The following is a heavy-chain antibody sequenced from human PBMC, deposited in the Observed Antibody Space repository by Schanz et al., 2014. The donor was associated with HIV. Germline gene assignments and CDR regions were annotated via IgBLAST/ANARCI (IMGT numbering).Heavy chain of an antibody. CDR2: ISAAGAST. Sequence: VQLVESGGGVVQPGRSLRLSCAASGLKFSASPMTWVRQAPGKGLEWVSTISAAGASTYYGASVKGRFTISRDNSQDTLYLQMSSLRAEDTAVYYCAKDHYDFRLSPHDFWGQGTLVTVSS. CDR3: AKDHYDFRLSPHDF. D-gene: IGHD3-3*01. CDR1: GLKFSASP. J-gene: IGHJ4*02. V-gene: IGHV3-23*04.